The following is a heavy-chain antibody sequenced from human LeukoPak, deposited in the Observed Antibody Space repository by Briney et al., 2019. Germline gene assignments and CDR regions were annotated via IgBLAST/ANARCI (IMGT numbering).Heavy chain of an antibody. D-gene: IGHD3-16*02. CDR1: GGSISSGGYY. Sequence: SQTLSLTCTVSGGSISSGGYYWSWIRQPPGKGLEWIGYIYYSGSTNYNPSLKSRVTISVDTSKNQFSLKLSSVTAADTAVYYCARESDYVWGSYRWGAFDIWGQGTMVTVSS. J-gene: IGHJ3*02. CDR2: IYYSGST. CDR3: ARESDYVWGSYRWGAFDI. V-gene: IGHV4-61*08.